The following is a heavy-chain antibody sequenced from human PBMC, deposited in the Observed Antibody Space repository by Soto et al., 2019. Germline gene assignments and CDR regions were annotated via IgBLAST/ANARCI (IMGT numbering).Heavy chain of an antibody. D-gene: IGHD2-2*01. CDR1: GGSFSGYY. CDR2: INHSGST. V-gene: IGHV4-34*01. CDR3: ARGYCSSTSCHRGNYYGMDV. Sequence: SETLSLTCAVYGGSFSGYYWSWIRQPPGKGLEWTGEINHSGSTNYNPSLKSRVTISVDTSKNQFSLKLSSVTAADTAVYYCARGYCSSTSCHRGNYYGMDVWGQGTTVTVSS. J-gene: IGHJ6*02.